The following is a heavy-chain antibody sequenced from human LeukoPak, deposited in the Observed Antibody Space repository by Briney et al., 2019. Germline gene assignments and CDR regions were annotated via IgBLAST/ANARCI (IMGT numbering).Heavy chain of an antibody. CDR1: VVSMNGYY. V-gene: IGHV4-4*07. CDR3: ARDRNYYDSSAFDI. CDR2: VDSSGNT. J-gene: IGHJ3*02. Sequence: SETLSLTCSVSVVSMNGYYWSWLRQSAGNRLEWIGHVDSSGNTNYNPSLESRVTMSVDTSKKQFSLKLSSVTAADTAVYYCARDRNYYDSSAFDIWGQGSMVTVSS. D-gene: IGHD3-22*01.